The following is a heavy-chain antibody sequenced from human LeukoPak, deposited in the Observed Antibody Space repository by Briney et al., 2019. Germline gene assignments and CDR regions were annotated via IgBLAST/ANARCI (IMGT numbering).Heavy chain of an antibody. Sequence: TGGSLRLSCAASGFTFSDYGMYWVRQAPGKGLEWVALIWYDGGKKYYTDSVRGRFTISRDNSKNTLYLQMNSQRAEDTAVYYCVRYCNGGSCYRAAFDVWGPGTTVTVSS. CDR2: IWYDGGKK. CDR3: VRYCNGGSCYRAAFDV. D-gene: IGHD2-15*01. CDR1: GFTFSDYG. J-gene: IGHJ3*01. V-gene: IGHV3-33*01.